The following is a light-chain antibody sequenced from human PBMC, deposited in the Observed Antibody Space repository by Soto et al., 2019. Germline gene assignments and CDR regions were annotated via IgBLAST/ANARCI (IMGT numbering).Light chain of an antibody. V-gene: IGKV3-15*01. J-gene: IGKJ1*01. CDR3: QQYNDWPRT. CDR2: GAS. Sequence: EIVMTQPPATLSVSPGERVTLSCRTSQTVRNNLAWYQQKPGLPPSLLIYGASSRAAGIPGRFSGSGSGTEFTLSISSLQSEDFAVYYCQQYNDWPRTFGQGTKVDI. CDR1: QTVRNN.